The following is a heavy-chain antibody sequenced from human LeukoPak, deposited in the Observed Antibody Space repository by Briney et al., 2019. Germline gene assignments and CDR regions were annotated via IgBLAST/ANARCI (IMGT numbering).Heavy chain of an antibody. D-gene: IGHD3-16*01. J-gene: IGHJ4*02. V-gene: IGHV3-53*01. CDR2: IYHNGDT. CDR3: SPSRAAGGKTDY. CDR1: GFAVTTNH. Sequence: GSLRLSCAGAGFAVTTNHMTWVRQAPGKGLQCVSIIYHNGDTFYGDSVRGRFTISRDISTNTVDLLMNSLRPEDTAVYYCSPSRAAGGKTDYWGQGTLVTVSS.